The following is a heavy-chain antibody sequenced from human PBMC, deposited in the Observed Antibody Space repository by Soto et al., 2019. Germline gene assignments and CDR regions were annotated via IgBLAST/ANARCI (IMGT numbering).Heavy chain of an antibody. J-gene: IGHJ6*02. CDR2: ISPSSGHI. CDR3: SGCSGGACHKNYGMDV. D-gene: IGHD2-15*01. Sequence: EVHLVESGGGLVKPGGSLRLSCAVSGFTFSSCTMNWVRQAPGKGLEWVSSISPSSGHIYYADSVKGRFTISRDNAKNSLFLQMRSLRAEDTAVYYCSGCSGGACHKNYGMDVWGQGTTVTVSS. CDR1: GFTFSSCT. V-gene: IGHV3-21*06.